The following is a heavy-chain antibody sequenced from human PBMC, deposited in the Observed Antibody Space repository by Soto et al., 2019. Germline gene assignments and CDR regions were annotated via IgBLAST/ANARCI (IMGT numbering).Heavy chain of an antibody. J-gene: IGHJ3*02. CDR1: GFTFSSYA. D-gene: IGHD6-13*01. CDR3: AKPQIAAAGDHDAFDI. CDR2: ISGSGGST. V-gene: IGHV3-23*01. Sequence: GSLRLSCAASGFTFSSYAMSWVRQAPGKGLEWVSAISGSGGSTYYADSVKGRFTISRDNSKNTLYLQMNSLRAEDTAVYYCAKPQIAAAGDHDAFDIWGQGTMVTVSS.